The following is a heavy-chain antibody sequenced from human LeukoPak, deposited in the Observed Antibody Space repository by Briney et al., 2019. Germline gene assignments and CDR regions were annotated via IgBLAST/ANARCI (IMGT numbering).Heavy chain of an antibody. Sequence: SETLSLTCTVSGGSISTYYWSWIRQPPGKGLERIAYIGYRGSTTYNPSLRSRVTISVDTSRNQLSLKLSSVTAADTAVYYCARSRSGYSYDHAAFEIWGQGTMVTVSS. CDR2: IGYRGST. CDR1: GGSISTYY. CDR3: ARSRSGYSYDHAAFEI. J-gene: IGHJ3*02. D-gene: IGHD5-18*01. V-gene: IGHV4-59*01.